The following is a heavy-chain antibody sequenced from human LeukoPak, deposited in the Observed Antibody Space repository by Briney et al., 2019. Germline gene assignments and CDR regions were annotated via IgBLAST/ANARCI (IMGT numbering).Heavy chain of an antibody. CDR3: AREAAAGTTSFDY. CDR2: INPSGGGT. V-gene: IGHV1-46*01. Sequence: GASVKVSCKASGHTLTGHYMHWVRQAPGQGLEWMGIINPSGGGTSYAQKFQGRVTMTRDTSTSTVYMELSSLRSEDTAVYYCAREAAAGTTSFDYWGQGTLVTVSS. D-gene: IGHD6-13*01. J-gene: IGHJ4*02. CDR1: GHTLTGHY.